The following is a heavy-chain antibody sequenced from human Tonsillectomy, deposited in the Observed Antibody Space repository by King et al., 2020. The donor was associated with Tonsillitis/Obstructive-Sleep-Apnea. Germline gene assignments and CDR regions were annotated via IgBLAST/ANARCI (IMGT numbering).Heavy chain of an antibody. D-gene: IGHD2-15*01. CDR1: GFTFSNAW. J-gene: IGHJ3*02. CDR2: IKSKTDGGTA. V-gene: IGHV3-15*01. Sequence: QLVQSGGGLVKPGGSLRLSCAASGFTFSNAWMSWVRQAPRKGLEWVGRIKSKTDGGTADFAAPVKGRFTISRDDSKNTLYLLVNSLKTEDTAVYYCTTEVAVDAFDIWGQGTMVTVSA. CDR3: TTEVAVDAFDI.